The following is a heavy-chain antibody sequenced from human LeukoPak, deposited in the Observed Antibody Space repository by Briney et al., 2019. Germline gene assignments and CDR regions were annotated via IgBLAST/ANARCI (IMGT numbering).Heavy chain of an antibody. CDR3: ARLIEYYFDY. Sequence: PGGSLRLSCAASGFTFSSYAMHWVRQAPGKGLEWVSSISSSSSYIYYADSVKGRFTISRDNAKNSLYLQMNSLRAEDTAVYYCARLIEYYFDYWGQGTLVTVSS. V-gene: IGHV3-21*01. CDR2: ISSSSSYI. J-gene: IGHJ4*02. D-gene: IGHD3-16*01. CDR1: GFTFSSYA.